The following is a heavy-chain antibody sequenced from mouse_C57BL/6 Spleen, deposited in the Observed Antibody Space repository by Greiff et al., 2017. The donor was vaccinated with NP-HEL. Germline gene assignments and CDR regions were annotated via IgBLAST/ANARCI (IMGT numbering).Heavy chain of an antibody. J-gene: IGHJ1*03. D-gene: IGHD1-3*01. CDR1: GYTFTDYN. CDR2: INPNNGGT. V-gene: IGHV1-18*01. Sequence: EVKLQESGPELVKPGASVKIPCKASGYTFTDYNMDWVKQSHGKSLEWIGDINPNNGGTIYNQKFKGKATLTVDKSSSTAYMELRSLTYEDTAVYYCARRVNSGGYFDVWGTGTTLTVSS. CDR3: ARRVNSGGYFDV.